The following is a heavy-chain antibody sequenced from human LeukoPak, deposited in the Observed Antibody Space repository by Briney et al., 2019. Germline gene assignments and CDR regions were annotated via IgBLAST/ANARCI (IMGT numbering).Heavy chain of an antibody. CDR3: VRESSYAFNI. J-gene: IGHJ3*02. CDR1: GFTFSGYS. CDR2: ISSTSGII. V-gene: IGHV3-48*02. Sequence: GGSLRLSCGAPGFTFSGYSMNWVRQAPGKGLEWVSYISSTSGIISYVDSVRGRFTISRDNAKNSLYLQMNSLRDEDTAVYYCVRESSYAFNIWGQGTMVTVSS.